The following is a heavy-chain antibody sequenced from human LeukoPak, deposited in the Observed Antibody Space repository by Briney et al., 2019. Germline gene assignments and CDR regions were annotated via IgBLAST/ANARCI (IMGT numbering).Heavy chain of an antibody. D-gene: IGHD6-13*01. V-gene: IGHV3-23*01. J-gene: IGHJ4*02. CDR3: AKLAAAGSTSINAYLDY. CDR2: ISGSGGST. Sequence: GGSLRLSCAASGFTFSSYAMSWVRQAPGKGLEWVSAISGSGGSTYYADSVKGRFTISRGNSKNTLYLQMNSLRAEDTAVYYCAKLAAAGSTSINAYLDYWGQGTLVTVYS. CDR1: GFTFSSYA.